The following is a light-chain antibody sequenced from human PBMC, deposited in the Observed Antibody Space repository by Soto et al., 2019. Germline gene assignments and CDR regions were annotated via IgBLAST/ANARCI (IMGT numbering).Light chain of an antibody. CDR3: QQRRNWPPRLT. J-gene: IGKJ3*01. V-gene: IGKV3-11*01. CDR1: QSVSRY. CDR2: DAS. Sequence: EILLTQSPATLSLSPGERATLSCRASQSVSRYLAWYQQKPGQAPRLLIYDASNRATGTPARFSGSGSGTDFTRTISSLEPEDFAVYYCQQRRNWPPRLTFGPGTKVDIK.